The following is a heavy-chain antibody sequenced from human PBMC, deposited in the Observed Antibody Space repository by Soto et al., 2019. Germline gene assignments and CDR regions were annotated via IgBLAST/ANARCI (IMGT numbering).Heavy chain of an antibody. V-gene: IGHV3-7*01. CDR3: ARDRRYCSGGSCSSYFDY. D-gene: IGHD2-15*01. CDR1: GFTFSSYW. Sequence: GGSVRLSCAASGFTFSSYWMSWVRQAPGKGLEWVANIKQDGSEKYYVDSVKGRFTISRDNAKNSLYLQMNSLRAEDTAVYYCARDRRYCSGGSCSSYFDYWGQGTLVTVSS. CDR2: IKQDGSEK. J-gene: IGHJ4*02.